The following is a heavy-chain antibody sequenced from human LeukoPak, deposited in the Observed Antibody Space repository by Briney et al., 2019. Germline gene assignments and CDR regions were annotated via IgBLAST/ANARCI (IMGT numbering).Heavy chain of an antibody. J-gene: IGHJ2*01. Sequence: SETLSLTCTVSGGSISRSSYYWGWIRQPPGKGLEWIGSIYYSGSTYYNPSLKSRVTISVDTSKNQFSLKLSSVTAADTAVYYCARCGSFRGYFDLWGRGTLVTVSS. CDR2: IYYSGST. CDR3: ARCGSFRGYFDL. V-gene: IGHV4-39*07. D-gene: IGHD1-26*01. CDR1: GGSISRSSYY.